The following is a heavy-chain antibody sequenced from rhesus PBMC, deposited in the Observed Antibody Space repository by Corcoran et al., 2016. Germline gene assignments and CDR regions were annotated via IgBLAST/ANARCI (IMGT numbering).Heavy chain of an antibody. J-gene: IGHJ4*01. CDR3: ARGGEAAARKTVLVVVATLDY. CDR2: IYWNNSK. Sequence: QVTLKESGPALVKPTQTLTLTCTFSGFSISTTGTGVGWIRQPTGTALEWLASIYWNNSKYYSKSGKSRRTIAKDTSKNQVVLTMTNMDPVDTATYYCARGGEAAARKTVLVVVATLDYWGQGVLVTVSS. CDR1: GFSISTTGTG. D-gene: IGHD2-21*01. V-gene: IGHV2-95*01.